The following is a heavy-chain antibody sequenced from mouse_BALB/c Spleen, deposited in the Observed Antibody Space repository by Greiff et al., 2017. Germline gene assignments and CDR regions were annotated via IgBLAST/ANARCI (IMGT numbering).Heavy chain of an antibody. J-gene: IGHJ1*01. Sequence: DVMLVESGGGLVQPGGSLKLSCAASGFTFSSYGMSWVRQTPDKRLELVATINSNGGSTYYPDSVKGRFTISRDNAKNTLYLQMSSLKSEDTAMYYCARGGGSSYWYFDVWGAGTTVTVSS. CDR3: ARGGGSSYWYFDV. D-gene: IGHD1-1*01. CDR1: GFTFSSYG. V-gene: IGHV5-6-3*01. CDR2: INSNGGST.